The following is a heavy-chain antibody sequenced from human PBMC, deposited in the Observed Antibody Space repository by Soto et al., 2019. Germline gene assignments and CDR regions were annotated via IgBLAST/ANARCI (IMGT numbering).Heavy chain of an antibody. D-gene: IGHD3-22*01. CDR3: ARPTETYYYDSSGYYGFDP. CDR1: GGSFSGYY. Sequence: SETLSLTCAVYGGSFSGYYWSWIRQPPGKELEWIGEINHSGSTNYNPSLKSRVTISVDTSKNQFSLKLSSVTAADTAVYYCARPTETYYYDSSGYYGFDPWGQGTLVTVSS. CDR2: INHSGST. J-gene: IGHJ5*02. V-gene: IGHV4-34*01.